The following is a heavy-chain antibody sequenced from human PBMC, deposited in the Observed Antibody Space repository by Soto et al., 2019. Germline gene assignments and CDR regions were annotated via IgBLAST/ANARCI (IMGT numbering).Heavy chain of an antibody. CDR3: ARGDQTTRYSSSWLYFDY. D-gene: IGHD6-13*01. CDR1: GYTFTGYY. V-gene: IGHV1-2*04. J-gene: IGHJ4*02. Sequence: ASVKVSCKASGYTFTGYYMHWVRQAPGQGLEWMGWINPNSGGTNYAQKFQGWVTMTRDTSISTAYMELSRLRSDDTAVYYCARGDQTTRYSSSWLYFDYWGQGTLVTV. CDR2: INPNSGGT.